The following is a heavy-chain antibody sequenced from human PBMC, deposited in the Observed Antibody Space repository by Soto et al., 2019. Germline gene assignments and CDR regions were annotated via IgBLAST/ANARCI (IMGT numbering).Heavy chain of an antibody. Sequence: PGESLKISCKGSGYSFTSYWMSWVRQAPGKGPEWVANIKEDGSEKNFVDSVKGRFIISRDNAKNSVYLELNSLRAEDTAVYYCVRVRTLGGLSGLDYWGQGTLVTVSS. CDR1: GYSFTSYW. V-gene: IGHV3-7*01. CDR3: VRVRTLGGLSGLDY. CDR2: IKEDGSEK. J-gene: IGHJ4*02. D-gene: IGHD1-26*01.